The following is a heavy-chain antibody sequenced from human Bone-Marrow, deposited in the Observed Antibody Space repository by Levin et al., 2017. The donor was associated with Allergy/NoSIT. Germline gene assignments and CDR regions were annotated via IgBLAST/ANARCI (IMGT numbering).Heavy chain of an antibody. J-gene: IGHJ4*01. V-gene: IGHV3-23*01. D-gene: IGHD6-6*01. CDR1: GFTFSNYA. CDR3: AKTRSNSRPLNFDY. Sequence: GGSLRLSCVASGFTFSNYAMAWVRQAPGKGLEWVSSIGGSVAGTYYADSVKGRFTISRDNSKNTLYLQINTLSPEDTAIYYCAKTRSNSRPLNFDYWGHGILVTVSS. CDR2: IGGSVAGT.